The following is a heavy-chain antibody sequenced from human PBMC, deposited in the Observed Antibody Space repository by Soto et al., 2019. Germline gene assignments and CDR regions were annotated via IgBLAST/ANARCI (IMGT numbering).Heavy chain of an antibody. V-gene: IGHV3-30*18. CDR3: AKDTVYYDFWSGYYTGSDYYYGMDV. CDR1: GFTFSSYG. CDR2: ISYDGSNK. D-gene: IGHD3-3*01. Sequence: HPGGSLRLSCAASGFTFSSYGMHWVRQAPGKGLEWVAVISYDGSNKYYADSVKGRFTISRDNSKNTLYLQMNSLRAEDTAVYYCAKDTVYYDFWSGYYTGSDYYYGMDVWGQGTTVTVSS. J-gene: IGHJ6*02.